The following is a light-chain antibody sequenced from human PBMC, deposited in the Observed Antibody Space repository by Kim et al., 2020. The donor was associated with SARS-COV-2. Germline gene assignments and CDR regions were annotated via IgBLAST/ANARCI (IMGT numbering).Light chain of an antibody. CDR2: EGS. V-gene: IGLV2-23*01. Sequence: GQSITNSCTGTSSDVGSYNLVPWYQQYPGKAPKLMIYEGSKRPSGISNRFSASKSGNTASLTISGLQAEDEADYYCCSYAGSNTVLFGGGTQLTVL. CDR3: CSYAGSNTVL. J-gene: IGLJ2*01. CDR1: SSDVGSYNL.